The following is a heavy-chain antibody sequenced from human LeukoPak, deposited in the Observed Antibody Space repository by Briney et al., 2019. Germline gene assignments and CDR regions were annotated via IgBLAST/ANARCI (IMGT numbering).Heavy chain of an antibody. CDR1: GDSISSHY. Sequence: TSETLSLTCTVSGDSISSHYWSWIRQTAGKGLEWIGRIYTTGSTYYNPSLKSRVTISVDTSKNQFSLKLSPVTAADTAVCYCARAGLGTYYGTYYFDYWGQGTLVTVSS. CDR3: ARAGLGTYYGTYYFDY. D-gene: IGHD1-26*01. V-gene: IGHV4-4*07. J-gene: IGHJ4*02. CDR2: IYTTGST.